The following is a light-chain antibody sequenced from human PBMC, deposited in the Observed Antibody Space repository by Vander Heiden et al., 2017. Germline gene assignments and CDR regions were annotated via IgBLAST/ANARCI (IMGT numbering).Light chain of an antibody. CDR2: DAS. V-gene: IGKV3-11*02. CDR3: QQRSNWPAA. J-gene: IGKJ4*01. Sequence: DIALTQSPATLSLSPGERATLSCRASQSVSSYLAWYQQKPGQAPRLLIYDASNRATGVPARFSGSGSERDFTLTISSLEPEDFAIYYCQQRSNWPAAFGGGTMVEIK. CDR1: QSVSSY.